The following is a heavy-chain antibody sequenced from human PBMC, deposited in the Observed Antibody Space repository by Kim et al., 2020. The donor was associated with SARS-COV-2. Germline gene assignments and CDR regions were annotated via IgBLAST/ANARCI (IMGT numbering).Heavy chain of an antibody. J-gene: IGHJ6*02. V-gene: IGHV1-3*04. CDR2: INTGKGNT. CDR3: ARSVAIMPPGMDV. CDR1: GYTFTTYA. Sequence: ASVKVSCKPSGYTFTTYAIQWVRQAPGQRLEWMGWINTGKGNTKYSEKVQGRVTIIRDTSASTAYMELSSLSSEDTAVYYCARSVAIMPPGMDVWGQGTTLTVSS. D-gene: IGHD2-2*01.